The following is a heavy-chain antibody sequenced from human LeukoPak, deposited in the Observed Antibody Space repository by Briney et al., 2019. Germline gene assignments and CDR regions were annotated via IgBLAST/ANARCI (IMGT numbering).Heavy chain of an antibody. CDR2: IYRSGST. Sequence: PGGSLRLSCAASGFTVSSNYMSWVRQAPGKGLEWVSVIYRSGSTYYADSVKGRFTISRDNSNNTLYHQMNSLRAEDTAVYYCARSLGFCSSSNCQEYLQHWGQGTPVTVSS. J-gene: IGHJ1*01. D-gene: IGHD2-2*01. V-gene: IGHV3-53*01. CDR1: GFTVSSNY. CDR3: ARSLGFCSSSNCQEYLQH.